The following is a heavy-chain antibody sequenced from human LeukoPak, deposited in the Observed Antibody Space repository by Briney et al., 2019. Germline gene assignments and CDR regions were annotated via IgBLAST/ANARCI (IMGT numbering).Heavy chain of an antibody. CDR1: GFTFSSYW. Sequence: GGSLRFSCAASGFTFSSYWMSWVRQAPGKGLEWVANIKQDGSEKYYVDSVKGRFTISRDNAKNSLYLQMNSLRAEDTAVYYCARDVGADYYDSSGYYDYWGQGTLVTVSS. CDR2: IKQDGSEK. V-gene: IGHV3-7*01. CDR3: ARDVGADYYDSSGYYDY. D-gene: IGHD3-22*01. J-gene: IGHJ4*02.